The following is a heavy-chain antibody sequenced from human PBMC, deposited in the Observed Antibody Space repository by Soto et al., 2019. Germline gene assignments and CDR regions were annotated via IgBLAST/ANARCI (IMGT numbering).Heavy chain of an antibody. Sequence: SETLSLTCTVSGGSISSYYWSWIRQPPGKGLEWIGYIYYSGSTNYNPSLKSRITISVDTSKNQFSLKLSSVTAADTAVYYCARDRTRYCSSTSCYGYFDYWGQGTLVTVSS. CDR3: ARDRTRYCSSTSCYGYFDY. D-gene: IGHD2-2*01. CDR2: IYYSGST. V-gene: IGHV4-59*12. CDR1: GGSISSYY. J-gene: IGHJ4*02.